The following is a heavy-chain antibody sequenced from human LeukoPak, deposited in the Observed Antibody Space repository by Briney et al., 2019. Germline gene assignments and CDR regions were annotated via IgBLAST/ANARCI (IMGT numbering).Heavy chain of an antibody. Sequence: PSETLSLTCAVYGGSFSGYYWSWIRQPPGKGLEWIGEINHSGSTNYNPSLKSRVTISVDTSKNQFSLKLSSVTAADTAVYYCARSGLVGRHDYFDYWGQGTLVTVSS. J-gene: IGHJ4*02. V-gene: IGHV4-34*01. CDR2: INHSGST. CDR3: ARSGLVGRHDYFDY. D-gene: IGHD2-21*01. CDR1: GGSFSGYY.